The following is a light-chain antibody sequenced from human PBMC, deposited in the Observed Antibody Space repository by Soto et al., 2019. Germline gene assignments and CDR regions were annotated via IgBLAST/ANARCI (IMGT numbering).Light chain of an antibody. CDR1: ETVDTSS. CDR2: SAS. CDR3: HQYGSSPLT. V-gene: IGKV3-20*01. J-gene: IGKJ4*01. Sequence: EIVLTQSPGTLSLSPGETATLSCRASETVDTSSLGWYQQKPGRAHSLLIYSASRRATGIPDRFDASGSATDFTLTISRLEPEDFAVYYCHQYGSSPLTFGGGTKVEI.